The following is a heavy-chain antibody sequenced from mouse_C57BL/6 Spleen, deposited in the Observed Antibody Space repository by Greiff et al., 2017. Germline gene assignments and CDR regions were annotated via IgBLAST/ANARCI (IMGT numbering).Heavy chain of an antibody. V-gene: IGHV1-55*01. CDR1: GYTFTSYW. D-gene: IGHD1-2*01. J-gene: IGHJ4*01. Sequence: QVQLQQPGAELVKPGASVKMSCKASGYTFTSYWITWVKQRPGQGLEWIGDIYPGSGSTNYNEKFKSKATLTVDTSSSTAYMQLSSLTSEDSAVYYCARLITSVSYYYAMDYWGQGTSVPVSS. CDR3: ARLITSVSYYYAMDY. CDR2: IYPGSGST.